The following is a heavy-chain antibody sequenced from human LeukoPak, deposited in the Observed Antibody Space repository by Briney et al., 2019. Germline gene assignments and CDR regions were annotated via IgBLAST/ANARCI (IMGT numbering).Heavy chain of an antibody. D-gene: IGHD2-15*01. Sequence: SETLSLTCTVSGGSISSTCYWDWIRQPPGKGLEWIGSIYYSETTYYNPSLKSRVTISVDTSKNQFSLKLSSVTAADTAVYYCARRYCSGGSCYSERGAFDIWGQGTMVTVSS. V-gene: IGHV4-39*07. J-gene: IGHJ3*02. CDR3: ARRYCSGGSCYSERGAFDI. CDR1: GGSISSTCY. CDR2: IYYSETT.